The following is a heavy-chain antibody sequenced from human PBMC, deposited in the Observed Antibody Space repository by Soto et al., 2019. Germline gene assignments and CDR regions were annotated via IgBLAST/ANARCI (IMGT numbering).Heavy chain of an antibody. CDR2: MNPNSGNT. Sequence: ASVKVSCKASGYTFTIYDINWVLQATGQGLEWMGWMNPNSGNTGYAQKFQGRVTMTRNTSISTAYMELSSLRSEDTAVYYCARIAVAGIEIDYWGQGTLVTVS. V-gene: IGHV1-8*01. CDR1: GYTFTIYD. D-gene: IGHD6-19*01. J-gene: IGHJ4*02. CDR3: ARIAVAGIEIDY.